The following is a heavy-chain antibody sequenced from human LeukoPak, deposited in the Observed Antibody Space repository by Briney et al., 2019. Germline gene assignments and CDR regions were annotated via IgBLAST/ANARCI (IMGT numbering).Heavy chain of an antibody. Sequence: ASVKVSCKASGYTFTSYGISWVRQAPGQGLEWMGWISAYNGNTNYAQKLQGRVTMTTDTSTSTAYMELRSLRSDDMAVYYCARRAARVDAFDIWGQGTMVTVSS. CDR3: ARRAARVDAFDI. CDR2: ISAYNGNT. D-gene: IGHD6-6*01. CDR1: GYTFTSYG. J-gene: IGHJ3*02. V-gene: IGHV1-18*03.